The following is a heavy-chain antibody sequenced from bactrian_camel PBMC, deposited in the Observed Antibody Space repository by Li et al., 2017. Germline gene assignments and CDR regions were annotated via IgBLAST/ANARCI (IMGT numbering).Heavy chain of an antibody. CDR2: INSGGSTTT. Sequence: HVQLVESGGGSVQPGGSLRLSCAASGFTFSSYWMWWVRQAPGKGLEWVSNINSGGSTTTYYADSVKGRFTISKDNAENTLYLQMNSLKPEDTAMYYCAAAWTHWRGNCPGGFTSSSYNDWGQGTQVTVS. CDR3: AAAWTHWRGNCPGGFTSSSYND. CDR1: GFTFSSYW. V-gene: IGHV3S1*01. J-gene: IGHJ4*01. D-gene: IGHD1*01.